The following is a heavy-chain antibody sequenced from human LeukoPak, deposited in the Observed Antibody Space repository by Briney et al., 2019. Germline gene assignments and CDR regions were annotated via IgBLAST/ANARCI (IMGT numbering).Heavy chain of an antibody. D-gene: IGHD3-22*01. CDR3: AREKGYYYDSSASRRAFDI. J-gene: IGHJ3*02. CDR1: GGSISSYY. Sequence: PSETLSLTCTVSGGSISSYYWSWIRRPAGKGLEWIGHIYTSGSTDYNPSPKSRVTISVDTSKNQFSLKLRSVTAADTAVYYCAREKGYYYDSSASRRAFDIWGQGTMVTVSS. V-gene: IGHV4-4*07. CDR2: IYTSGST.